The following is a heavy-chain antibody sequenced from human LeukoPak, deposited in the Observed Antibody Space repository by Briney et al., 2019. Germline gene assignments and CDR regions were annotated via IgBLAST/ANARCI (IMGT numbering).Heavy chain of an antibody. Sequence: EGSMRLSCAASGFTFSSYAMHWVRQAPGKGLEYVSAISSNGGSTYYANSVKGRFTISRDNSKNTLYPQMGSLRAEDMAVYYCAREGGNWNYEGYYFDYWGQGTLVTVSS. CDR2: ISSNGGST. V-gene: IGHV3-64*01. D-gene: IGHD1-7*01. CDR1: GFTFSSYA. CDR3: AREGGNWNYEGYYFDY. J-gene: IGHJ4*02.